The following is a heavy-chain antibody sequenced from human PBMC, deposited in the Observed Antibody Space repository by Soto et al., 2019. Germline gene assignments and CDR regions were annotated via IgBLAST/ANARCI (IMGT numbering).Heavy chain of an antibody. D-gene: IGHD3-10*01. CDR1: GFSLSTNGEG. J-gene: IGHJ5*02. CDR3: AHRRPVRMWFDR. V-gene: IGHV2-5*02. CDR2: IYWDDDK. Sequence: QITLKESGPTLVKPTQPLTLTCTFSGFSLSTNGEGVGWIRQPPGKALEWLALIYWDDDKRYSPSLKSRLTITKDTSKNQVVLTMTNMDPVDTATYYCAHRRPVRMWFDRWGQGTQVTVSS.